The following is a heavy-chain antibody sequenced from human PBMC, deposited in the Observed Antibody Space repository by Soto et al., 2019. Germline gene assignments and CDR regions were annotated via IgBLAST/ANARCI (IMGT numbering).Heavy chain of an antibody. J-gene: IGHJ6*02. D-gene: IGHD3-9*01. V-gene: IGHV4-61*01. CDR3: ARGRRYFDWRNPTYGMDV. Sequence: PSETLSLTCTVSGGSVSSGSYYWSWIRQPPGKGLEWIGYIYYSGSTNYNPSLKSRVTISVDTSKNQFSLKLSSVTAADTAVYYCARGRRYFDWRNPTYGMDVWGQGTTVTVSS. CDR2: IYYSGST. CDR1: GGSVSSGSYY.